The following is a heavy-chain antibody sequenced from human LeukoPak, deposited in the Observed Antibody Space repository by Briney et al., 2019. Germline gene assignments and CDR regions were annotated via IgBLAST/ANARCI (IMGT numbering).Heavy chain of an antibody. Sequence: GGSLRLSCAASGFTFSSYAMSWVRQAPGKGLEWVSVLSGSGGSTDYADSVKGRFTISRDNSKNTLYLQMNSLRAEDTAVYYCARAPKWLGDAFDIWGQGTVAIVST. V-gene: IGHV3-23*01. J-gene: IGHJ3*02. CDR3: ARAPKWLGDAFDI. CDR1: GFTFSSYA. CDR2: LSGSGGST. D-gene: IGHD2-8*01.